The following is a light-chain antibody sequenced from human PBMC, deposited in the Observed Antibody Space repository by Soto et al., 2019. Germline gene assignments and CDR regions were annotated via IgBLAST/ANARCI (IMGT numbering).Light chain of an antibody. CDR1: SSDVGGSDY. CDR2: EVT. J-gene: IGLJ2*01. V-gene: IGLV2-8*01. CDR3: SSFARGDNPHVL. Sequence: QSALTQPPSASGSPGQSVTISCTGASSDVGGSDYVSWYQQLPGKAPKLILYEVTKRPAGVADRFSGSKSGNTASLTVSGLQADDESYYYCSSFARGDNPHVLFGGGTKLTVL.